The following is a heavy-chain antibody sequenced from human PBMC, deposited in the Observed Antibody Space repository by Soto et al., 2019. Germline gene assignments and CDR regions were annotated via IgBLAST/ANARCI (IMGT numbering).Heavy chain of an antibody. J-gene: IGHJ6*02. CDR2: IRSKASSYAT. CDR3: TRPRAYSGYDRTTYYYYGMDV. V-gene: IGHV3-73*01. D-gene: IGHD5-12*01. Sequence: LRLSCAASGFTFSGSAMHWVRHASGKGLEWVGRIRSKASSYATAYAASVKGRFTISRDDSKNTAYLQMNSLKTEDTAVYYCTRPRAYSGYDRTTYYYYGMDVWGQGTTVTVSS. CDR1: GFTFSGSA.